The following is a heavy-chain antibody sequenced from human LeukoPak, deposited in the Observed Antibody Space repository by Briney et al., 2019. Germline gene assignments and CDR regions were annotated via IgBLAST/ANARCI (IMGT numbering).Heavy chain of an antibody. J-gene: IGHJ5*02. Sequence: ASVKVSCKASGYTFTGYYMHWVRQAPGQGVEWMGWINPNSGGTNYAQKFQGRVTMTRDTSISTAYMELSRLRSDDTAVYYCARSAARFFLLLPWGQGTLVTVSS. CDR2: INPNSGGT. D-gene: IGHD6-6*01. CDR1: GYTFTGYY. V-gene: IGHV1-2*02. CDR3: ARSAARFFLLLP.